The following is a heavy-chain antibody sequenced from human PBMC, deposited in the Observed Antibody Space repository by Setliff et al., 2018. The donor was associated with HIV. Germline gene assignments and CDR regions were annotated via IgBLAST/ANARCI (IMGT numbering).Heavy chain of an antibody. CDR2: ITADSKII. V-gene: IGHV3-48*01. CDR1: GFTFSTYS. D-gene: IGHD3-9*01. J-gene: IGHJ4*02. Sequence: GGSLRLSCAASGFTFSTYSMNWVRQAPGKGLEWVAYITADSKIISYAESVKGRFTISRDNAKNSVYLQVNSLRVEDTAMYYCARDQDWAFDYWGQGTLVTVSS. CDR3: ARDQDWAFDY.